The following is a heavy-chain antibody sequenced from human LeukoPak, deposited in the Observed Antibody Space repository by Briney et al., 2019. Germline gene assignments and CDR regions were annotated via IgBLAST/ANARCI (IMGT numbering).Heavy chain of an antibody. CDR1: GFTFSSCA. CDR3: AKVGSRMVRGVINWFDP. Sequence: GGSLRLSCAASGFTFSSCAMTWVRQAPGKGLEWVSSISGSGDKTHYADSVKGRFTISRDNSKNTQYLQVNSLRAEDTGVYYCAKVGSRMVRGVINWFDPWGQGTLVTVSS. CDR2: ISGSGDKT. V-gene: IGHV3-23*01. J-gene: IGHJ5*02. D-gene: IGHD3-10*01.